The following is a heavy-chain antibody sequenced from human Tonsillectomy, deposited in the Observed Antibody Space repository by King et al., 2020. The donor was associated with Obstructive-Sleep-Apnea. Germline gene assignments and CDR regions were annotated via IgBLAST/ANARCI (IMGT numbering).Heavy chain of an antibody. CDR1: VFSRSTSGMC. CDR2: LDLAYDK. Sequence: VTLKESGPALVKPTQTLTLTCTFSVFSRSTSGMCVGWIRHPPGKAREWLARLDLAYDKYYKTSLQTRLTISKDTSKNQGVLTMTDMDPVDTATYYCARILLSGTYWKSDAFDIWGQGTMVTVSS. J-gene: IGHJ3*02. CDR3: ARILLSGTYWKSDAFDI. D-gene: IGHD1-26*01. V-gene: IGHV2-70*11.